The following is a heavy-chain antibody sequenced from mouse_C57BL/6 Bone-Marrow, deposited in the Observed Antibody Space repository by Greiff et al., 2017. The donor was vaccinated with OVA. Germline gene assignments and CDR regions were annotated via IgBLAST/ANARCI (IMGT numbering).Heavy chain of an antibody. CDR3: TRDGYYSRFAY. J-gene: IGHJ3*01. CDR2: ISSGGDYI. D-gene: IGHD2-3*01. Sequence: EVKLMESGEGLVKPGGSLKLSCAASGFTFSSYAMSWVRQTPEKRLEWVAYISSGGDYIYYADTVKGRFTISRDNARNTLYLQMSSLKSEDTAMYYCTRDGYYSRFAYWGQGTLVTVSA. CDR1: GFTFSSYA. V-gene: IGHV5-9-1*02.